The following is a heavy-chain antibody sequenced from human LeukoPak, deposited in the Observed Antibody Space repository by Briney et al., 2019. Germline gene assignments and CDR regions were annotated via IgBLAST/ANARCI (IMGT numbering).Heavy chain of an antibody. D-gene: IGHD5-12*01. Sequence: PSETLSLTCTVSGGSISSYYWSWIRQPPGKGLEWIGYIYYSGSTNYNPSLKSRVTISVDTSKNQFSLKLSSVTAADTAVYYRARHQGDDIVATNWFDPWGQGTLVTVSS. V-gene: IGHV4-59*08. J-gene: IGHJ5*02. CDR2: IYYSGST. CDR1: GGSISSYY. CDR3: ARHQGDDIVATNWFDP.